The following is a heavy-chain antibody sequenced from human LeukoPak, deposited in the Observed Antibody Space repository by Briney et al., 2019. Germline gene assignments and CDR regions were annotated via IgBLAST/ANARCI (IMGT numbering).Heavy chain of an antibody. V-gene: IGHV1-69*06. CDR2: IIPIFGTA. Sequence: SVKVSCKASGGTFSSYAISWVRQAPAQGLEWMGGIIPIFGTANYAQKFQGRVTITADKSTSTAYMELSNLRSEDTAVYYCARGFVLSKFPNYYYYYGMDVWGKGTMVTVSS. CDR3: ARGFVLSKFPNYYYYYGMDV. D-gene: IGHD3-10*01. J-gene: IGHJ6*04. CDR1: GGTFSSYA.